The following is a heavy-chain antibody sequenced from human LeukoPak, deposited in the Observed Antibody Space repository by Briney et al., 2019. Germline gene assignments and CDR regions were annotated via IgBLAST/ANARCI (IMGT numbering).Heavy chain of an antibody. J-gene: IGHJ4*02. V-gene: IGHV4-39*01. D-gene: IGHD1-26*01. CDR2: IYYSGST. Sequence: PSETLSLTCTVSGGSISSSSYYWGWIRQPPGKGLEWIGSIYYSGSTYYNPSLKSRVTISVDTSKKQFSLKLSSVTAADTAVYYCAREVQWELLAYYFDYWGQGTLVTVSS. CDR1: GGSISSSSYY. CDR3: AREVQWELLAYYFDY.